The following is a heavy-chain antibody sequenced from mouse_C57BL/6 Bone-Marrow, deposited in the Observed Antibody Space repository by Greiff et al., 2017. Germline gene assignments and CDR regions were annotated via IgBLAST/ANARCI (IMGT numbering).Heavy chain of an antibody. CDR2: INPNNGGT. J-gene: IGHJ4*01. CDR1: GYTFTDYN. V-gene: IGHV1-18*01. Sequence: VVEPGASVKIPCKASGYTFTDYNMDWVKQSHGKSLEWIGDINPNNGGTIYNQKFKGKATLTVDKSSSTAYMELRSLTSEDTAVYYCARGYYSNYYAMDYWGQGTSVTVSS. CDR3: ARGYYSNYYAMDY. D-gene: IGHD2-5*01.